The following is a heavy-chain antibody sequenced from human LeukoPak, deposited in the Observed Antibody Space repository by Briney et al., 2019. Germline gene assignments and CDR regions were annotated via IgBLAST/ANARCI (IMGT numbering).Heavy chain of an antibody. D-gene: IGHD6-19*01. V-gene: IGHV1-18*01. CDR2: ISAYNGNT. J-gene: IGHJ4*02. CDR3: ARDSIGVAGPSPFDY. Sequence: ASVKVSRKASGYTFTSYGISWVRQAPGQGLEWMGWISAYNGNTNYAQKLQGRVTMTTDTSTSTAYMELRSLRSDDTAVYYCARDSIGVAGPSPFDYWGQGTLVTVSS. CDR1: GYTFTSYG.